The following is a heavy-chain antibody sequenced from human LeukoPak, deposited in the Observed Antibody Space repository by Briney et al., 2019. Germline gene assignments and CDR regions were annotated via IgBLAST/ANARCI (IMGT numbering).Heavy chain of an antibody. CDR1: GGTFSSYA. CDR2: IIPIFGTA. CDR3: ARDCSGGSCYSDSPFDY. D-gene: IGHD2-15*01. Sequence: SVKVSCKASGGTFSSYAISWVRQAPGQGLEWMGGIIPIFGTANYAQKFQGRVTITADESTSTAYMELSSLRSEDTAVYYCARDCSGGSCYSDSPFDYWGQGTLVTVSS. J-gene: IGHJ4*02. V-gene: IGHV1-69*01.